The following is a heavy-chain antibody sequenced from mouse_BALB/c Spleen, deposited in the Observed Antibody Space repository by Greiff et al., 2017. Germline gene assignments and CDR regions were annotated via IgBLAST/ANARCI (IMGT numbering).Heavy chain of an antibody. D-gene: IGHD2-1*01. J-gene: IGHJ3*01. Sequence: DVKLQESGPGLVKPSQSLSLTCTVTGYSITSDYAWNWIRQFPGNKLEWMGYISYSGSTSYNPSLKSRISITRDTSKNQFFLQLNSVTTEDTATYYCAREAGVYYGNYAWFAYWGQGTLVTVSA. CDR3: AREAGVYYGNYAWFAY. CDR2: ISYSGST. V-gene: IGHV3-2*02. CDR1: GYSITSDYA.